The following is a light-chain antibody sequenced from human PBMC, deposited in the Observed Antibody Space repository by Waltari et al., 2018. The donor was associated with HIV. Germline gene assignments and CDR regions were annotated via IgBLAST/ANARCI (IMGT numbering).Light chain of an antibody. CDR2: WAS. CDR1: QSVLNSSSNKNS. Sequence: DIVMTQSPDSLAVSLGERATINCKSSQSVLNSSSNKNSLAWYQQKSGQPPKLLIYWASTRESGVPERFSGGGSGTDFTLTISSLQAADVAVYYCHQHYTSPYTFGQGTKLEIK. J-gene: IGKJ2*01. V-gene: IGKV4-1*01. CDR3: HQHYTSPYT.